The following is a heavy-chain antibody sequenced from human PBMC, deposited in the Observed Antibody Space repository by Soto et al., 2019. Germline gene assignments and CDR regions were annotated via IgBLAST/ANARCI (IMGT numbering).Heavy chain of an antibody. CDR1: GFTFRNVL. J-gene: IGHJ3*02. Sequence: GGSLRLSCAASGFTFRNVLMHWVRQAPGKGLVWVSRINSDGSATDYADSVKGRFTISRDNAKNTLSLQMNSLRAEDTAVYYCAREGDAFDIWGQGTLVTVSS. D-gene: IGHD3-10*01. V-gene: IGHV3-74*01. CDR2: INSDGSAT. CDR3: AREGDAFDI.